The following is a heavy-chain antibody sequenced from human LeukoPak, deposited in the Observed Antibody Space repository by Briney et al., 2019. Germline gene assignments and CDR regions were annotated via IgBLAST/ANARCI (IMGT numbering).Heavy chain of an antibody. J-gene: IGHJ5*02. Sequence: SETLSLTCTVAGGSISSYYWSWIRQPAGEGLEWIWRIYTSGSTNYNPSLKSRVTMSVDTSKNQFSLKLSSVTAADTAVYYCARDRNCSGSSCYANWFDPWGQGTLVTVSS. CDR2: IYTSGST. V-gene: IGHV4-4*07. CDR3: ARDRNCSGSSCYANWFDP. D-gene: IGHD2-15*01. CDR1: GGSISSYY.